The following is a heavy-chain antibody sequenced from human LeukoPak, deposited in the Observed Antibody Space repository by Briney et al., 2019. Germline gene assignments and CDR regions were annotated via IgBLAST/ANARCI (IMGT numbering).Heavy chain of an antibody. D-gene: IGHD6-13*01. CDR2: ISWNSGSI. J-gene: IGHJ3*02. CDR3: AKDIGVAAAAFDAFYI. V-gene: IGHV3-9*01. CDR1: GFTFDDYA. Sequence: GGSLRLSCAASGFTFDDYAMHWVRQAPGKGLEWVSGISWNSGSIGYADSVKGRFTISRDNAKNSLYLQMNSLRTEDTALYLCAKDIGVAAAAFDAFYIRGQGTMVTV.